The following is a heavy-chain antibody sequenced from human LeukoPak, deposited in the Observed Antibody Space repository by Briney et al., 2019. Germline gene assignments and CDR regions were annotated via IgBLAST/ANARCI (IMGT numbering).Heavy chain of an antibody. V-gene: IGHV1-69*13. CDR3: AVLHYYDSSGYYKGYYYCGMDV. J-gene: IGHJ6*02. CDR1: GGTFSSYA. Sequence: ALVKVSCKASGGTFSSYAISWVRQAPGQGLEWMGGIIPIFGTANYAQKFQGRVTITADESTSTAYMELSSLRSEDTAVYYCAVLHYYDSSGYYKGYYYCGMDVWGQGTTVTVSS. D-gene: IGHD3-22*01. CDR2: IIPIFGTA.